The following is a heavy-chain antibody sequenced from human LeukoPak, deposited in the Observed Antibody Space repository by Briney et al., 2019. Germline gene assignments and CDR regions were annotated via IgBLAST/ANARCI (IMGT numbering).Heavy chain of an antibody. D-gene: IGHD3-10*01. V-gene: IGHV4-39*01. CDR2: IYYSGST. J-gene: IGHJ4*02. Sequence: PSETLSLTCTVSGGSISSYYWSWIRQPPGKGLERIGSIYYSGSTYYNPSLKSRVTISVDTSKNQFSLKLSSVTAADTAVYYCARTRYYYNSRSYGAPYYFDYWGQGTLVTVSS. CDR1: GGSISSYY. CDR3: ARTRYYYNSRSYGAPYYFDY.